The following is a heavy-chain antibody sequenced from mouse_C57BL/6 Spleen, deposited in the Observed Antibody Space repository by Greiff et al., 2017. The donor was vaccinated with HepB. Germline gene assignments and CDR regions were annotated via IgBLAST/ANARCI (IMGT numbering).Heavy chain of an antibody. V-gene: IGHV1-15*01. Sequence: VQLQQSGAELVRPGASVTLSCKASGYTFTDYEMHWVKQTPVHGLEWIGAIDPETGGTAYNQKFKGKAILTADKSSSTAYMALRSLTSEDSAVYYCTRRGAMDYWGQGTSVTVSS. CDR3: TRRGAMDY. CDR2: IDPETGGT. CDR1: GYTFTDYE. J-gene: IGHJ4*01.